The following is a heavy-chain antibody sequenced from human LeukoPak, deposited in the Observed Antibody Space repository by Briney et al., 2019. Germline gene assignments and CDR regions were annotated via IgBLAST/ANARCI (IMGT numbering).Heavy chain of an antibody. CDR2: LYYSGST. CDR3: ARGSGYYRRHFDY. CDR1: GGSISSSTYY. Sequence: SETLSLTCTVSGGSISSSTYYWGWIRQPPGKGLEWIGNLYYSGSTYYNPSLKSRVTISVDTSKNQFSLKLSSVTAADTAVYYCARGSGYYRRHFDYWGQGTLVTVSS. D-gene: IGHD3-3*01. V-gene: IGHV4-39*07. J-gene: IGHJ4*02.